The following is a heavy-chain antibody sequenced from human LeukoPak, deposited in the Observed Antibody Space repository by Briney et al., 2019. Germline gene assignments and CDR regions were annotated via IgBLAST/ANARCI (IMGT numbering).Heavy chain of an antibody. Sequence: ASVKVSCKASGGTFSSYAISWVRQAPGQGLAWMGGIIPIFGTANYAQKFQGRVTITADESTSTAYMELSSLRSEDTAVYYCARVGGCSSTSCYEGWFDPWGQGTLVTVSS. CDR1: GGTFSSYA. CDR2: IIPIFGTA. CDR3: ARVGGCSSTSCYEGWFDP. D-gene: IGHD2-2*01. J-gene: IGHJ5*02. V-gene: IGHV1-69*13.